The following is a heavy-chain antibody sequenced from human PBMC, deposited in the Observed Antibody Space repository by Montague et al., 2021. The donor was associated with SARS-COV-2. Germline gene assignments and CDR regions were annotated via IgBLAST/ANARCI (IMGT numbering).Heavy chain of an antibody. CDR2: IYSGGSP. J-gene: IGHJ6*02. D-gene: IGHD2-21*01. V-gene: IGHV3-53*01. CDR1: GFTVSSNY. Sequence: SLRLSCAASGFTVSSNYMTWVRQAPGKGLEWVSVIYSGGSPYYADSVKGRFTISRDNSSNTLYLQLNSMRAEDTAVYYCSRVGCDRAILPIAIHYGMDVWGQGTPVTVSS. CDR3: SRVGCDRAILPIAIHYGMDV.